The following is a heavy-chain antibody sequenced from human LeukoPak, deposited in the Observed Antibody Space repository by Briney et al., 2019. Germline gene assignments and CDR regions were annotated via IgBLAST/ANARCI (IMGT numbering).Heavy chain of an antibody. CDR3: TRSLRVRGVPDYMDV. J-gene: IGHJ6*03. Sequence: GGSLRLSCAASGFTVSSNYMTWVRQAPGKGLEWVSVIYKNAITFHADTVKGRFTISRDNSKNTLYLQMNNLRADDTAVYYCTRSLRVRGVPDYMDVWGKGTTVTVS. V-gene: IGHV3-53*01. CDR2: IYKNAIT. CDR1: GFTVSSNY. D-gene: IGHD3-10*01.